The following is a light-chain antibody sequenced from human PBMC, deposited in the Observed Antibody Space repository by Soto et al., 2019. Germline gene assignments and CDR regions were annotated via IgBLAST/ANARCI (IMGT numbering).Light chain of an antibody. CDR2: AAS. Sequence: ILLTQCPDSLAVSLVERATINCKSSQSVLYISNNKNDISWYQQKPGHPPRLLMFAASRRAPGITPRFSGGGFGTQFTLTINNLEPDDFAVYYCQQRGDTFGPGTRLEIK. CDR3: QQRGDT. CDR1: QSVLYISNNKND. V-gene: IGKV4-1*01. J-gene: IGKJ5*01.